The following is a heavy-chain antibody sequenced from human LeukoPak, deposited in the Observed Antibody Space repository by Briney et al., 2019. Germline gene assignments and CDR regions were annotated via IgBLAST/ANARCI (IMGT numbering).Heavy chain of an antibody. CDR1: GGSFSGYY. D-gene: IGHD6-6*01. CDR3: ARNRVFVAARAMGFDP. V-gene: IGHV4-34*01. J-gene: IGHJ5*02. CDR2: INHSGST. Sequence: SETLSLTCAVYGGSFSGYYWSWIRQPPGKGLEWIAEINHSGSTNYNASLKSRLTTSVDTTKNQFSLLLSSMTAADTAVYCCARNRVFVAARAMGFDPWGQGTLVTVSS.